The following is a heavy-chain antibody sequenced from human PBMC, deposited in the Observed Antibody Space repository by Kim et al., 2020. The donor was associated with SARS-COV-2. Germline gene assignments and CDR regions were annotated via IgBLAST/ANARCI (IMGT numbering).Heavy chain of an antibody. CDR1: RYTFTSYG. Sequence: ASVKVSCKASRYTFTSYGISWVRQAPGQGLEWMGWISAYNGNTNYAQKLQGRVTMTTDTSTSTAYMDLRSLRPDDTAVYYCPWWRIRFLEWPPRPHFFYY. CDR2: ISAYNGNT. J-gene: IGHJ6*01. D-gene: IGHD3-3*01. CDR3: PWWRIRFLEWPPRPHFFYY. V-gene: IGHV1-18*01.